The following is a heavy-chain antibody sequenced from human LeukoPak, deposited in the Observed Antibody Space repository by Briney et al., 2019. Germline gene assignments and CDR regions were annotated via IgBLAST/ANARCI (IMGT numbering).Heavy chain of an antibody. D-gene: IGHD6-19*01. CDR3: ARLRSGGWFNWFDP. CDR1: GGSISSSSYY. Sequence: SETLSLTCTVSGGSISSSSYYWGWIRQPPGKGLEWIGSIYYSGSTYYNPSLKSRVTISVDTSKNQFSLKLSSVTAADTAVYYCARLRSGGWFNWFDPWGQGTLVTVSS. CDR2: IYYSGST. J-gene: IGHJ5*02. V-gene: IGHV4-39*01.